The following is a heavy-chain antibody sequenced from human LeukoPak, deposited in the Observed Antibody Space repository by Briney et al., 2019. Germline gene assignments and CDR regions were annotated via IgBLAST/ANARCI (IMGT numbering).Heavy chain of an antibody. CDR2: ISAYNGNT. CDR3: ARDITHIVVVTAIPDAFDI. Sequence: ASVKVSCKASGYTFTSYGISWVRQAPGQGLEWMGWISAYNGNTNYAQKLQGRVTMTTDTSTSTAYMELRSLRSDDTAVYYCARDITHIVVVTAIPDAFDIWGQGTMVTVSS. J-gene: IGHJ3*02. CDR1: GYTFTSYG. D-gene: IGHD2-21*02. V-gene: IGHV1-18*01.